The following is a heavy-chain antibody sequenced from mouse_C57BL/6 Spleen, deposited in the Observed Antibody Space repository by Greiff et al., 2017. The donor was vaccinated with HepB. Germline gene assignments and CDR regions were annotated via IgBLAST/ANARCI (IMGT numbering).Heavy chain of an antibody. CDR1: GFTFSSYT. D-gene: IGHD2-4*01. J-gene: IGHJ4*01. Sequence: MVESGGGLVKPGGSLKLSCAASGFTFSSYTMSWVRQTPEKRLEWVATISGGGGNTYYPDSVKGRFTISRDNAKNTLYLQMSSLRSEDTALYYCARHDDYDYYAMDYWGQGTSVTVSS. CDR3: ARHDDYDYYAMDY. V-gene: IGHV5-9*01. CDR2: ISGGGGNT.